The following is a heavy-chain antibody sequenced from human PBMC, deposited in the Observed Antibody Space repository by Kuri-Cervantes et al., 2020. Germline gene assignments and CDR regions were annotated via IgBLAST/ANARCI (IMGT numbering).Heavy chain of an antibody. CDR3: AKQITYSYGYDSGMDV. V-gene: IGHV3-30*18. CDR1: GFTFSSYG. Sequence: GESLKISCAASGFTFSSYGMHWVRQAPGKGLEWVAVISYDGSNKYYADSVKGRFTISRDNSKNTLYLQMNSLRAEDTAVYYCAKQITYSYGYDSGMDVWGQGTTVTVSS. CDR2: ISYDGSNK. J-gene: IGHJ6*02. D-gene: IGHD5-18*01.